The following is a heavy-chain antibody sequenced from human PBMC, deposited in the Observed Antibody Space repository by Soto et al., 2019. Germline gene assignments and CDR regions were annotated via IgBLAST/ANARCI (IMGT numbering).Heavy chain of an antibody. CDR2: IWYDGSNK. D-gene: IGHD3-16*01. J-gene: IGHJ4*02. CDR3: ARVPTARGGGSDY. V-gene: IGHV3-33*01. Sequence: QVQLVESGGGVVQPGRSLRLSCAASGFTFSSYGMHWVRQAPGKGLEWVAVIWYDGSNKYYADSVKGRFTISRDNSKNTLYLQMNSLRAEDTAVYYCARVPTARGGGSDYWGQGTLVTVSS. CDR1: GFTFSSYG.